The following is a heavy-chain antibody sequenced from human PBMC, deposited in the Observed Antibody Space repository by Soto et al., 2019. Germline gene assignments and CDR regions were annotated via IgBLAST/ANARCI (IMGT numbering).Heavy chain of an antibody. CDR1: GFTFSTYA. J-gene: IGHJ4*02. Sequence: EVQLLESGGGLVQPGGSLRLSCGASGFTFSTYAMSWVRQAPGKGLEWVSAISGSGGSTYHADSVKGRFTISRDNSKNTLYLQMNGLRAEDTAVYYCARGSSGWYVFDYWGQGTLVTVSS. CDR2: ISGSGGST. CDR3: ARGSSGWYVFDY. D-gene: IGHD6-19*01. V-gene: IGHV3-23*01.